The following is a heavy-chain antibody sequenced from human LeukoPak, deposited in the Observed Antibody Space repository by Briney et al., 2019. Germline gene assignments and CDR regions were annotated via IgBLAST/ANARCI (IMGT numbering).Heavy chain of an antibody. J-gene: IGHJ5*02. CDR1: GGSISSSSYY. Sequence: SETLSLTCTVSGGSISSSSYYWGWIRPPPGKGLEWIGSIYSSGRTYSNPSLKSRVTISVTSSKTQFSLKLSSVTAPDTAVYYCARHAMTPYVWFDPWGQGTLVTVSS. CDR3: ARHAMTPYVWFDP. CDR2: IYSSGRT. V-gene: IGHV4-39*01. D-gene: IGHD2-2*01.